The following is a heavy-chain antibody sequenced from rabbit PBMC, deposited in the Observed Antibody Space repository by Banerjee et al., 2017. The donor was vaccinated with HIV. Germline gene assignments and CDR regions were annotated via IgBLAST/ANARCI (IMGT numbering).Heavy chain of an antibody. J-gene: IGHJ3*01. CDR2: MYAGSSGST. V-gene: IGHV1S45*01. D-gene: IGHD2-1*01. CDR3: ARKGYTYDDYDL. CDR1: GFTISSSYY. Sequence: QEQLVESGGGLVQPEGSLALTCKASGFTISSSYYMCWVRQAPGKGLEWNACMYAGSSGSTYYASWAKGRFTISKTSSTTVTLQMTSLTAADTATYFCARKGYTYDDYDLWGQGTLVTVS.